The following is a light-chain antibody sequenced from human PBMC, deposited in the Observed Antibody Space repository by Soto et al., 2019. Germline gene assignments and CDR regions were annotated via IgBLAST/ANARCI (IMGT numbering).Light chain of an antibody. CDR2: GAS. J-gene: IGKJ3*01. CDR3: QQYGSSRSS. CDR1: QSVSSSY. V-gene: IGKV3-20*01. Sequence: EIVLTQSPGTLSLSPGERATLSCRASQSVSSSYLAWYQQKPGQAPRLLIYGASIRATGIPDRFSGSGSGTDFTLTIIRLEPEDFAVYYCQQYGSSRSSFGPGTKVAIK.